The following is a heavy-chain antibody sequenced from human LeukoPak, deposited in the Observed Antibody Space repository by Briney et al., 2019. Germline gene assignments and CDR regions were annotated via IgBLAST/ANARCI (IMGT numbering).Heavy chain of an antibody. CDR3: AKVQRWESPHYLDS. D-gene: IGHD1-26*01. J-gene: IGHJ4*02. Sequence: GGSLRLSCAASGFTFSSSAMSWVRQVPGKGLEWVSGISASGGSTSYADSVRGRFTISRDNSKNTLYVQMNSLRDEDTAVYYCAKVQRWESPHYLDSWGQGTLATVSS. CDR2: ISASGGST. V-gene: IGHV3-23*01. CDR1: GFTFSSSA.